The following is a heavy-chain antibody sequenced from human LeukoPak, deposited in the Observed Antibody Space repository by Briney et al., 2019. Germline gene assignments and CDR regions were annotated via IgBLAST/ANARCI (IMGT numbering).Heavy chain of an antibody. D-gene: IGHD5-18*01. V-gene: IGHV4-34*01. J-gene: IGHJ5*02. Sequence: SETLSLTCTVSGGSISSYYWSWIRQPPGKGLEWIGEINHSGSTNYNPSLKSRVTISVDTSKNQFSLKLSSVTAADTAVYYCARGSNTAMVTWGQGTLVTVSS. CDR2: INHSGST. CDR3: ARGSNTAMVT. CDR1: GGSISSYY.